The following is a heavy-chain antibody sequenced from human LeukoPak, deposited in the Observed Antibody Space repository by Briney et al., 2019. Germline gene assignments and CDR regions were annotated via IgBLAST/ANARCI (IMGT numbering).Heavy chain of an antibody. Sequence: PSETLSLTCTVSGYSISSGYYWGWIRQAPGKGLEWVSAISGSGGSTYYADSVKGRFTISRDNSKNTLYLQMNSLRAEDTAVYYCAKDDGLLEVVPAATAWALRLGGGLIDYWGQGTLVTVSS. CDR1: GYSISSGYY. CDR2: ISGSGGST. CDR3: AKDDGLLEVVPAATAWALRLGGGLIDY. J-gene: IGHJ4*02. D-gene: IGHD2-2*01. V-gene: IGHV3-23*01.